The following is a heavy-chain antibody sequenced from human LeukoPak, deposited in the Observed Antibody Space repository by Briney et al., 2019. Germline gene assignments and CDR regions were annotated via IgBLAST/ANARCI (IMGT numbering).Heavy chain of an antibody. D-gene: IGHD1-26*01. CDR3: ARALGGSYYPYDD. Sequence: GGSPRLSCAASGFTFSSYWMHWVRQPPGKGLVWVSRINTDGSSTNYADSVKGRFTISRDNAKNMLSLQMNSLRAEDTAVYYCARALGGSYYPYDDWGQGTLVTVSS. CDR1: GFTFSSYW. J-gene: IGHJ4*02. CDR2: INTDGSST. V-gene: IGHV3-74*01.